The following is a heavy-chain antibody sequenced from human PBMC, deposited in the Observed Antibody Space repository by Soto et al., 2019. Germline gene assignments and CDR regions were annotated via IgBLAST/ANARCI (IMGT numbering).Heavy chain of an antibody. V-gene: IGHV3-30-3*01. CDR2: ISYDGSNK. CDR3: ARGPSPLNWNYGDGAFDI. D-gene: IGHD1-7*01. J-gene: IGHJ3*02. Sequence: LSCTASGFKLSNYAMHWVRQDNGKGLEWVAVISYDGSNKYYADSVKGRFTISRDNSKNTLYLQMNSLRAEDTAVYYCARGPSPLNWNYGDGAFDIWGQGTMVTVSS. CDR1: GFKLSNYA.